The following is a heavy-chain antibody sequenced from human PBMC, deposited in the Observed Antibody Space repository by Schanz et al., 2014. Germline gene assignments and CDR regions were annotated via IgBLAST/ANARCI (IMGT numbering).Heavy chain of an antibody. CDR1: GFIFSSYG. CDR3: AKDLAGGSFYGDYDPFDY. V-gene: IGHV3-30*18. Sequence: QVQLVESGGGVVQPGRSLRLSCAASGFIFSSYGMHWVRQAPGKGLEWVAVISYDGNNKYFADSVKGRFTISRDNSKNTLYLQMNSLRAEDTAVYYCAKDLAGGSFYGDYDPFDYWGQGTLVTVSA. J-gene: IGHJ4*02. CDR2: ISYDGNNK. D-gene: IGHD4-17*01.